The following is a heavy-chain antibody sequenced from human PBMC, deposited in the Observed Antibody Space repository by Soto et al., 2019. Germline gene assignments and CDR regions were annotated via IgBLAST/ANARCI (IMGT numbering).Heavy chain of an antibody. V-gene: IGHV1-46*01. CDR2: INPSGGST. CDR3: ARVYCSGGGCYGIDY. Sequence: ASVKVSCKASGYTFTSSYMHWVRQAPGQGLEWVGIINPSGGSTYAQKFRGRLTMTRDTSTSTVYMELSSLRSEDTAVYYCARVYCSGGGCYGIDYWGQGTLVTVSS. J-gene: IGHJ4*02. D-gene: IGHD2-15*01. CDR1: GYTFTSSY.